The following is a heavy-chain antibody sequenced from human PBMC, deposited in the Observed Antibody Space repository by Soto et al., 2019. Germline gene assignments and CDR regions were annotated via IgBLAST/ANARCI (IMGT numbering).Heavy chain of an antibody. D-gene: IGHD3-10*01. V-gene: IGHV3-53*04. CDR1: WVNGRSHY. CDR3: AGGYYGSGSYYNLYYYGMDV. CDR2: IYSGGST. J-gene: IGHJ6*02. Sequence: GFQRLPKSAPWVNGRSHYISRVRQEPRKGLEWVSVIYSGGSTYYADSVKGRFTISRHNSKNTPYLQMNSLRAEDTAVYYCAGGYYGSGSYYNLYYYGMDVWGQGTTVTVSS.